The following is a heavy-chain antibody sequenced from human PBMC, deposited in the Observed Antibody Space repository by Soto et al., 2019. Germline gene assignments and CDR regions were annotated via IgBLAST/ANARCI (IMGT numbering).Heavy chain of an antibody. J-gene: IGHJ6*02. V-gene: IGHV4-39*01. CDR1: GSSISSSSYY. CDR3: ARHGAYYDIFTGYYYYYYGMDV. D-gene: IGHD3-9*01. CDR2: FYYIGST. Sequence: SETLSLTCTLLGSSISSSSYYWGWISKPPGKGFVCIGSFYYIGSTYYYPSLKSRVTISVDTSKNHFSLNLSSVIAADTAVYYCARHGAYYDIFTGYYYYYYGMDVWGQGTTVT.